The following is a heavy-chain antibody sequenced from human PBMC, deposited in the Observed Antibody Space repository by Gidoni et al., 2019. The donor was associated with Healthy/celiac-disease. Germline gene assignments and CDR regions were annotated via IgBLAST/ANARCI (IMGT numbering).Heavy chain of an antibody. J-gene: IGHJ4*02. V-gene: IGHV4-30-4*01. D-gene: IGHD3-16*01. CDR2: IYYSGST. CDR3: ARARTGFGDFDY. CDR1: GGSISSGDYY. Sequence: QVQLQEAGPGLVNPSQTLSHACTVPGGSISSGDYYWSWIRQPPGKGLEGIGYIYYSGSTYYNPSLKSRVTISVDTSKNQFSLKLSSVTAADTAVYYCARARTGFGDFDYWGQGTLVTVSS.